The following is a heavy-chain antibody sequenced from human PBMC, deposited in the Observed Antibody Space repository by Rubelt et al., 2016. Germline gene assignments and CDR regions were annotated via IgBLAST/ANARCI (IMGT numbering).Heavy chain of an antibody. CDR1: GYTLTELS. D-gene: IGHD3-10*01. CDR3: ATRSLWFGEIDRYFDY. J-gene: IGHJ4*02. Sequence: QVQLVQSGAEVKKPGASVKVSCKVSGYTLTELSMHWVRQAPGKGLEWMGGFDPEDGETIYAQKFQGRVAMTEETSYDTAYMGLSSLRSEGTAGYYCATRSLWFGEIDRYFDYWGQGTLVTVSS. CDR2: FDPEDGET. V-gene: IGHV1-24*01.